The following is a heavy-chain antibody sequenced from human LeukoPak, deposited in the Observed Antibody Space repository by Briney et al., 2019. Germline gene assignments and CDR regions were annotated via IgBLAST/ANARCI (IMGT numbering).Heavy chain of an antibody. CDR2: IYRSGST. Sequence: PSETLSLTCAVSDYSISSGYYWGWIRQTPGKGLDWIGSIYRSGSTSYNPSLKSRVTISLDTPKNQFSLKLSSVTAADTAMYYCGRVGGDCSGTSCYTYWGQGTLVTVSS. CDR3: GRVGGDCSGTSCYTY. D-gene: IGHD2-2*01. CDR1: DYSISSGYY. J-gene: IGHJ4*02. V-gene: IGHV4-38-2*01.